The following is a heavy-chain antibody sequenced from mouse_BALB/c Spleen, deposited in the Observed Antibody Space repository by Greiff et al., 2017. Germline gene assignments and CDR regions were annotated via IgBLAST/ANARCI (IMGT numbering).Heavy chain of an antibody. V-gene: IGHV3-2*02. CDR2: ISYSGST. D-gene: IGHD2-4*01. J-gene: IGHJ3*01. CDR1: GYSITSDYA. CDR3: ARTQIYYDYDDGFAY. Sequence: EVHLVESGPGLVKPSQSLSLTCTVTGYSITSDYAWNWIRQFPGNKLEWMGYISYSGSTSYNPSLKSRISITRDTSKNQFFLQLNSVTTEDTATYYCARTQIYYDYDDGFAYWGQGTLVTVSA.